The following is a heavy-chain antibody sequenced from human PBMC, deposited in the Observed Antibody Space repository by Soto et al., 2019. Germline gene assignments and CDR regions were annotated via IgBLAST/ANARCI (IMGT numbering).Heavy chain of an antibody. CDR2: INAGNGNT. D-gene: IGHD3-10*01. V-gene: IGHV1-18*01. CDR1: GYTFTSYG. J-gene: IGHJ6*02. CDR3: ARGINNHLGNYGMDV. Sequence: ASVKVSCKSSGYTFTSYGISWVRQAPGQRLEWMGWINAGNGNTNYTQKFQGRVTITRDTSASTAYMELSSLRSEDTAVYYCARGINNHLGNYGMDVWGQGTTVTVS.